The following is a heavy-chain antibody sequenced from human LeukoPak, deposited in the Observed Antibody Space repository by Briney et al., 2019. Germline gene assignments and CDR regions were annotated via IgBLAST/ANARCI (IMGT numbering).Heavy chain of an antibody. Sequence: SETLSLTCTVSGGSISSSSYYWGWIRQPPGKGLEWIGSIYYSGSTYYNPSLKSRVTISVDTSKNQFSLKLSSVTAADTAVYYCASLVGATTMGGWVAPWGQGTLVTVSS. CDR3: ASLVGATTMGGWVAP. D-gene: IGHD1-26*01. CDR1: GGSISSSSYY. V-gene: IGHV4-39*01. J-gene: IGHJ5*02. CDR2: IYYSGST.